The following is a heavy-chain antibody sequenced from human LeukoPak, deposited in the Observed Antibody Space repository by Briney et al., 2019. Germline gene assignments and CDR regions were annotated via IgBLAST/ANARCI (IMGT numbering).Heavy chain of an antibody. Sequence: GESPKISCKGSGYSFTSYWIGWVRQMPGKGLEWMGIIYPGDSDTRYSPSFQGQVTISADKSISTAYLQWSSLKASDTAMYYCARQKITMVRGVPYYGMDVWGQGTTVTVSS. J-gene: IGHJ6*02. CDR1: GYSFTSYW. V-gene: IGHV5-51*01. CDR2: IYPGDSDT. CDR3: ARQKITMVRGVPYYGMDV. D-gene: IGHD3-10*01.